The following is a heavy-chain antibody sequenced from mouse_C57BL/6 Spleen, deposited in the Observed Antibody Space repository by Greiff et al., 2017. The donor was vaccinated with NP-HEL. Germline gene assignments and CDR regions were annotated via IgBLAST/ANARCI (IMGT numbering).Heavy chain of an antibody. J-gene: IGHJ4*01. CDR1: GFTFSDYY. D-gene: IGHD1-2*01. CDR3: ARDSYEDYAMDY. V-gene: IGHV5-16*01. CDR2: INYDGSST. Sequence: DVMLVESEGGLVQPGSSMKLSCTASGFTFSDYYMAWVRQVPEKGLEWVANINYDGSSTYYLDSLKSRFIISRDNAKNILYLQMSSLKSEDTATYYCARDSYEDYAMDYWGQGTSVTVSS.